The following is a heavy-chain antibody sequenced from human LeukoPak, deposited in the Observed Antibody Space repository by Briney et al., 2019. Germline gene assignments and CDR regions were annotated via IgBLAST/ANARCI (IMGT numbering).Heavy chain of an antibody. Sequence: GASVKVSCTASGYTFTSYYMHWVRQAPGQGLEWMGIINPSGGSTSYAQKFQGRVTMTRDTSTSTVYMELSSLRSEDTAVYYCARDLFIAVAGTEKFEAPLVYWGQGTLVTVSS. CDR2: INPSGGST. D-gene: IGHD6-19*01. V-gene: IGHV1-46*01. J-gene: IGHJ4*02. CDR1: GYTFTSYY. CDR3: ARDLFIAVAGTEKFEAPLVY.